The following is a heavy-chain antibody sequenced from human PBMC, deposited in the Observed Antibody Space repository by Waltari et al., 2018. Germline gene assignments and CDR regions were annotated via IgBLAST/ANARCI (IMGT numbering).Heavy chain of an antibody. CDR1: GLVFNIYA. CDR2: ISSNCDTT. CDR3: VKSEISGWYVMDS. J-gene: IGHJ4*02. D-gene: IGHD6-19*01. Sequence: QLLESGGGLAQPGGSLRLSCAASGLVFNIYAMSWVRQSPGKGLEWVSGISSNCDTTYYADSVKGRFTISRDNSKNSLFLEMNNLRGDDTAIYYCVKSEISGWYVMDSWGQGTLVSVSS. V-gene: IGHV3-23*01.